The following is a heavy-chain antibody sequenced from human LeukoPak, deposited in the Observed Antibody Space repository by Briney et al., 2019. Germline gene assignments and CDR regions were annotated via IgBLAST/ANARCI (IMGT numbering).Heavy chain of an antibody. J-gene: IGHJ4*02. V-gene: IGHV3-7*05. CDR1: GFTISNYW. CDR2: IKEDGSEK. D-gene: IGHD7-27*01. CDR3: SKRFTNWGPFGH. Sequence: GGSLRLSCAVSGFTISNYWMTWVRQAPGKGLEWVANIKEDGSEKHYVDSVKGRFTISRDNAKNSLYLHMNSLTTEDTAVYYCSKRFTNWGPFGHWGQGTLVTVSS.